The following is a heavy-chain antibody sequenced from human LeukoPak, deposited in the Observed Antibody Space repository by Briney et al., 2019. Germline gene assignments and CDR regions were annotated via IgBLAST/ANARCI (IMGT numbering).Heavy chain of an antibody. J-gene: IGHJ4*02. CDR3: ARELVRGVMDY. V-gene: IGHV4-39*07. D-gene: IGHD3-10*01. CDR2: INHSGST. Sequence: SETLSLTCTVSGGSISSSPYYWGWIRQPPGKGLEWIGEINHSGSTNYNPSLKSRVTISVDTSKNQFSLKLSSVTAADTAVYYCARELVRGVMDYWGQGTLVTVSS. CDR1: GGSISSSPYY.